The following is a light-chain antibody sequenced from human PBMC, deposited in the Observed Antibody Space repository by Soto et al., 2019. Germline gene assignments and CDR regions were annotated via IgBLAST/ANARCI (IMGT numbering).Light chain of an antibody. V-gene: IGLV1-51*01. CDR3: GTWDSSLSAEV. Sequence: QSVLTQPPSVSAAPGQKVTISCSGSSSNIGNNYVSWYQQLPGTAPKLLIYDNTKRPSGIPDRLSGSKSGTSATLGITGLQTGDEADYYCGTWDSSLSAEVFGTGTKLTVL. J-gene: IGLJ1*01. CDR1: SSNIGNNY. CDR2: DNT.